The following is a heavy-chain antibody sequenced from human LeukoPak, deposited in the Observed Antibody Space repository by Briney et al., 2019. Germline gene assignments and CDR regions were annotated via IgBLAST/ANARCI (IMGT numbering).Heavy chain of an antibody. V-gene: IGHV5-51*01. CDR1: GNIITTYW. D-gene: IGHD3-16*01. CDR2: IFPGDSDT. J-gene: IGHJ3*02. Sequence: GESLEISCQASGNIITTYWIGWVRPQPGKGLEWMGLIFPGDSDTKYSPSFQGQVTISADKSISTAYLQWSSLKASDTAMYYCATYFAGAETFDIWGQGTMVTVSS. CDR3: ATYFAGAETFDI.